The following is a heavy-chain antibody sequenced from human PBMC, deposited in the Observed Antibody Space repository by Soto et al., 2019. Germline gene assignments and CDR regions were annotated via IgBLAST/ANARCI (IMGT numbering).Heavy chain of an antibody. CDR1: GFIFSNYE. J-gene: IGHJ3*01. D-gene: IGHD2-15*01. CDR2: ISTSGSTI. CDR3: AREICSGSRCYDTFDL. V-gene: IGHV3-48*03. Sequence: EVQLLESGGGLVQPGGSLRLSCAASGFIFSNYEMDWVRQAPGKGLEWIAYISTSGSTILYADSVKGRFTISRDDAGRSLYLQMDSLRAEDTAVYYCAREICSGSRCYDTFDLWGQGTKVTVSS.